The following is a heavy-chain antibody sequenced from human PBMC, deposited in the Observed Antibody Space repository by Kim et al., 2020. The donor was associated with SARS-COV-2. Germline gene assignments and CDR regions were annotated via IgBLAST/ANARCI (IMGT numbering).Heavy chain of an antibody. Sequence: SETLSLTCAVSGGSISSGGYSWSWIRQPPGKGLEWIGYIYHSGSTYYNPSLKSRVTISVDRSKNQFSLKLSSVTAADTAVYYCARGKDTAMVYWGQGTLVTVSS. CDR2: IYHSGST. CDR1: GGSISSGGYS. CDR3: ARGKDTAMVY. V-gene: IGHV4-30-2*01. D-gene: IGHD5-18*01. J-gene: IGHJ4*02.